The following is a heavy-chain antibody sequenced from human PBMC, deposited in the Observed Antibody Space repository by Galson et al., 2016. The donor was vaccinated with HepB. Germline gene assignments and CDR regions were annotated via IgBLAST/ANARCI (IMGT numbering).Heavy chain of an antibody. CDR2: IIPFFGTP. CDR3: ARVRCSGGACYSPYYYQYYGMDV. V-gene: IGHV1-69*01. Sequence: SCKASGGSFSSYSITWVRQAPGQGLEWMGGIIPFFGTPNYAQKFQGRVAITADESTSTAYMGLSSLRSEDTAVYYCARVRCSGGACYSPYYYQYYGMDVWGQGTTVTVSS. D-gene: IGHD2-15*01. J-gene: IGHJ6*02. CDR1: GGSFSSYS.